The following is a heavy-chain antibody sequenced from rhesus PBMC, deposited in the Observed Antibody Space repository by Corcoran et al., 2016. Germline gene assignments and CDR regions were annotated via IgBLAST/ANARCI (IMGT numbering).Heavy chain of an antibody. CDR2: INSGGGRT. CDR1: GCSFSSYA. J-gene: IGHJ4*01. D-gene: IGHD3-34*01. Sequence: EVQLVETGGGLVQPGGPLRLSCEASGCSFSSYAMPWVRPAPGKGLEWISAINSGGGRTYYADSVKGRFTISRDNSKNTLSLQMNSLRVEDTAVYYCAPRGEVAYWGQGVLVTVSS. CDR3: APRGEVAY. V-gene: IGHV3S5*01.